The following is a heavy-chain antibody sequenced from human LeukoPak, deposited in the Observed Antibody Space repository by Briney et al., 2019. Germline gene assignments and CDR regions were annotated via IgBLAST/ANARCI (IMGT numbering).Heavy chain of an antibody. J-gene: IGHJ4*02. D-gene: IGHD5-12*01. V-gene: IGHV3-7*03. CDR1: GFTFSSYW. Sequence: GGSLRLSCAASGFTFSSYWMSWVRQAPGKGLEWVANIKQDGSEKYYVDSVKGRFTISRDNAKNSLYLQMNSLRAEDTGVYYCARDYGGYSGYDYDPSYFDYWGQGTLVTVSS. CDR2: IKQDGSEK. CDR3: ARDYGGYSGYDYDPSYFDY.